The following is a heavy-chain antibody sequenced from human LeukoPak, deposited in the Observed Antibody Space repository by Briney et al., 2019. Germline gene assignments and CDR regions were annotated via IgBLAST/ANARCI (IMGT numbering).Heavy chain of an antibody. V-gene: IGHV4-39*01. J-gene: IGHJ4*02. CDR3: ARREGATNPEFDY. CDR2: IYYSGST. CDR1: GGSISSSSYY. D-gene: IGHD1-26*01. Sequence: SETLSLTCTVSGGSISSSSYYWGWIRQPPGKGLEWIGSIYYSGSTYYNPSLKSRVTISVDTSKNQFSLKLSSVTAADTAVYYCARREGATNPEFDYWGQGTLVTVSS.